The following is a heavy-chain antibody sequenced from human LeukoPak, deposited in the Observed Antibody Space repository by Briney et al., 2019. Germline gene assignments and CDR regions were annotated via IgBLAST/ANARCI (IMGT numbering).Heavy chain of an antibody. J-gene: IGHJ4*02. CDR1: GFTFSSYA. CDR2: ISYDGSNK. Sequence: GGSLRLSCAASGFTFSSYAMHWVHQAPGKGLEWVAVISYDGSNKYYADSVKGRFTISRDNSKNTLYLQMNSLRAEDTAVYYCARDLSSWELLSFGYWGQGTLVTVSS. D-gene: IGHD1-26*01. CDR3: ARDLSSWELLSFGY. V-gene: IGHV3-30*04.